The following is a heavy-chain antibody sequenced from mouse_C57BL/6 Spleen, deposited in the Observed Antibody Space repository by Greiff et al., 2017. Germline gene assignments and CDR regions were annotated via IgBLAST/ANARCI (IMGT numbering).Heavy chain of an antibody. V-gene: IGHV10-1*01. CDR2: IRSKSNNYAT. Sequence: GGGLVQPKGSLKLSCAASGFSFNTYAMNWVRQAPGKGLEWVARIRSKSNNYATYYADSVKDRFTISRDDSESMLYLQMNNLKTEDTAMYYCVRQNGYPDYWGQGTSVTVSS. J-gene: IGHJ4*01. CDR3: VRQNGYPDY. D-gene: IGHD2-2*01. CDR1: GFSFNTYA.